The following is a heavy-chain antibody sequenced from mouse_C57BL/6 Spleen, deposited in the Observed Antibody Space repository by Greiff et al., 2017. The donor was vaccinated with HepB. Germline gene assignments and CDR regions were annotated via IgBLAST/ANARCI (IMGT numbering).Heavy chain of an antibody. CDR3: ARRRGYGYVGGSWFAY. CDR2: ISIGSSTI. D-gene: IGHD2-2*01. Sequence: EVHLVESGGGLVKPGGSLKLSCAASGFTFSDYGMHWVRQAPEKGLEWVAYISIGSSTIYYADTVKGRFTISRDNAKNTLFLQMTSLRSEDTAMYYCARRRGYGYVGGSWFAYWGQGTLVTVSA. J-gene: IGHJ3*01. V-gene: IGHV5-17*01. CDR1: GFTFSDYG.